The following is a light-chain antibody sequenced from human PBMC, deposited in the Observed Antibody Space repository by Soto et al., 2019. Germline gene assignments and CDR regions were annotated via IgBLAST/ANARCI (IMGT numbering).Light chain of an antibody. Sequence: EIVLTQSPATLSLSPGERATLSCRASQSVSSYLAWYQQKPGQAPRLLIHDASNRATGIPARFSGSGSGTDFTLTISSLEPEDFAVYYCQQRSNWPWTLDHGTKVEIK. V-gene: IGKV3-11*01. CDR1: QSVSSY. CDR3: QQRSNWPWT. J-gene: IGKJ1*01. CDR2: DAS.